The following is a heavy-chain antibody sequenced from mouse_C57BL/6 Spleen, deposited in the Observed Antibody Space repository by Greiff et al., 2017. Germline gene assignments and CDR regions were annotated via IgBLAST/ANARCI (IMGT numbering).Heavy chain of an antibody. J-gene: IGHJ4*01. CDR1: GYAFSSYW. CDR3: ARDSNYVAMDY. V-gene: IGHV1-80*01. D-gene: IGHD2-5*01. Sequence: VQLQQSGAELVKPGASVKISCKASGYAFSSYWMNWVKQRPGKGLEWIGQIYPGDGDTNYNGKFKGKATLTADKSSSTAYMQLSSLTSEDSAVXFCARDSNYVAMDYWGQGTSVTVSS. CDR2: IYPGDGDT.